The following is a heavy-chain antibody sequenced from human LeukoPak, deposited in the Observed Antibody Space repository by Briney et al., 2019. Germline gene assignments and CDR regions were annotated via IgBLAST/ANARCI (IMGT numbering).Heavy chain of an antibody. CDR3: ARVGDSSGWRYYYYYYGMDV. D-gene: IGHD6-19*01. J-gene: IGHJ6*02. V-gene: IGHV3-33*01. Sequence: GRSLRLSCAASGFTFSSYGMHWVRQAPGKGLEWVAVIWYDRSNKYYADSVKGRFTISRDNSKNTLYVQMNSLRAEDTAVYYCARVGDSSGWRYYYYYYGMDVWGQGTTVTVSS. CDR2: IWYDRSNK. CDR1: GFTFSSYG.